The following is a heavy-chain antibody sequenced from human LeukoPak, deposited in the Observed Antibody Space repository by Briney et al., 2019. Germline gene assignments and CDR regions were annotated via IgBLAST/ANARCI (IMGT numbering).Heavy chain of an antibody. CDR1: GFTFSDYY. CDR2: ISGTSTTI. J-gene: IGHJ4*02. D-gene: IGHD2-2*01. CDR3: ARTEIVVGPVYLDY. Sequence: KSGGSLRLSCAASGFTFSDYYMSWIRQTPGRGLEWVSYISGTSTTIYYTDSVKGRFTLSRDNAKNSLCLQMNSLRAEDTAVYYCARTEIVVGPVYLDYWGQGTLVTVSS. V-gene: IGHV3-11*01.